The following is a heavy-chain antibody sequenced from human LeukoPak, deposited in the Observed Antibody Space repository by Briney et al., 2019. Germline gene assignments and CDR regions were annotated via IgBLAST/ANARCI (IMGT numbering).Heavy chain of an antibody. CDR1: GFTFSSYA. Sequence: GPLRLSCAASGFTFSSYAMSWIRQPPGKGLEWIGEINHSGSTNYNPSLKSRVTISVDTSKNQFSLKLSSVTAADTAVYYCARRTPRGYYDFWSGYRYYFDYWGQGTLVTVSS. CDR2: INHSGST. D-gene: IGHD3-3*01. V-gene: IGHV4-34*01. CDR3: ARRTPRGYYDFWSGYRYYFDY. J-gene: IGHJ4*02.